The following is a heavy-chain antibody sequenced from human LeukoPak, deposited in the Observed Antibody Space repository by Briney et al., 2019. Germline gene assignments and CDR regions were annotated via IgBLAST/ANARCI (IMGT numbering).Heavy chain of an antibody. V-gene: IGHV4-31*03. CDR3: ARVPGKTKVFDY. Sequence: TLSLTCTVSGGFISSGGYYWSWIRQHPGKGLEWIGYIYYSGSTYYNPSLKSRVTISVDTSKNQFSLKLSSVTAADTAVYYCARVPGKTKVFDYWGQGTLVTVSS. CDR1: GGFISSGGYY. D-gene: IGHD6-13*01. CDR2: IYYSGST. J-gene: IGHJ4*02.